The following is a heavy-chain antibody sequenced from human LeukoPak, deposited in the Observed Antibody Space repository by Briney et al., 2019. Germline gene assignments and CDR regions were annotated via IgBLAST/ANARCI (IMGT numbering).Heavy chain of an antibody. CDR2: IRYDGNNK. J-gene: IGHJ3*02. CDR3: ARAGRAYSSSWDDAFDI. D-gene: IGHD6-13*01. V-gene: IGHV3-30*02. Sequence: PGGSLRLSCAASGFTFSSYGMHWVRQAPGKGLEWVAFIRYDGNNKYYGDSVKGRFTISRDNSKNTLYLQMNSLRPEDTAVYYCARAGRAYSSSWDDAFDIWGQGTMVTVSS. CDR1: GFTFSSYG.